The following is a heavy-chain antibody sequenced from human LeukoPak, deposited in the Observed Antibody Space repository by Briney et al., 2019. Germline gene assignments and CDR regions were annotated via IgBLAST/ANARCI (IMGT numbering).Heavy chain of an antibody. D-gene: IGHD1-7*01. V-gene: IGHV3-15*01. CDR1: GFTFSNAW. Sequence: RGSLRPSWAAYGFTFSNAWMSWVRQAPGKGLEWVGRIKSKTDGGTTDYAAPVKGRFTISRDDSKNTLYLQMNSLKTEDTAVYYCTGITGTTGHCWGQGTLVTVSS. CDR3: TGITGTTGHC. CDR2: IKSKTDGGTT. J-gene: IGHJ4*02.